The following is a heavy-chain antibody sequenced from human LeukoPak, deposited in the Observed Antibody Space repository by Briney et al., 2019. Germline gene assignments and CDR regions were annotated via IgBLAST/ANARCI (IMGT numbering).Heavy chain of an antibody. CDR3: AKGPYYYDSSGSAAEYFQH. Sequence: GRSLRLSCAASGFTFSSYGMHWVRQAPGKGLEWVAVISYDGSNKYYADSVKGRFTIARDNAKNTLYLQMNSQRAEDTAVYYCAKGPYYYDSSGSAAEYFQHWGQGTLVTVSS. V-gene: IGHV3-30*18. CDR1: GFTFSSYG. CDR2: ISYDGSNK. J-gene: IGHJ1*01. D-gene: IGHD3-22*01.